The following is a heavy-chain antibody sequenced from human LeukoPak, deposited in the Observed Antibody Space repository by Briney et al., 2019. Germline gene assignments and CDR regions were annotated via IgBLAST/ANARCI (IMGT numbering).Heavy chain of an antibody. D-gene: IGHD3-22*01. V-gene: IGHV1-18*01. CDR1: VYTFTKYG. CDR3: VKEGYDRGGYYGH. CDR2: ISAYSDNT. J-gene: IGHJ4*02. Sequence: GSAVTVSYMRSVYTFTKYGVSWVRQAPGQGREGMGWISAYSDNTDYAPKFQGRITVTKDPSTDTAYMELRSLRPDDTAVYYCVKEGYDRGGYYGHWGQGALVTVSS.